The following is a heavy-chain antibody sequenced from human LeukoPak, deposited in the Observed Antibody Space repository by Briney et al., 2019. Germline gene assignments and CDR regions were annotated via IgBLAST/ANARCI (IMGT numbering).Heavy chain of an antibody. CDR1: GYSFTSYW. V-gene: IGHV5-51*01. CDR3: ARHAAAYCSGGSCLTYYGMDV. D-gene: IGHD2-15*01. J-gene: IGHJ6*02. CDR2: IYPGDSDT. Sequence: EESLKISCKGSGYSFTSYWIGWVRQMPGKGLEWMGIIYPGDSDTRYSPSFQGQVTISADKSISTAYLQWSSLKASDTAMYYCARHAAAYCSGGSCLTYYGMDVWGQGTTVTVSS.